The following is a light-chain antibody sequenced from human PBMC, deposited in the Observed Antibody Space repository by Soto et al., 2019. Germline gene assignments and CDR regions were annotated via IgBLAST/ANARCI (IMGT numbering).Light chain of an antibody. CDR3: QQYNDWPPLT. V-gene: IGKV3-15*01. J-gene: IGKJ4*01. Sequence: ETVVTQSPATLSVSPGERATLSCRASQSVSRNLAWYQYKPGQAPRLLIYGASTRATGIPVRFGGSGSGTEFTLTISSLQSEDFAVYYCQQYNDWPPLTFGGGTKVDIK. CDR1: QSVSRN. CDR2: GAS.